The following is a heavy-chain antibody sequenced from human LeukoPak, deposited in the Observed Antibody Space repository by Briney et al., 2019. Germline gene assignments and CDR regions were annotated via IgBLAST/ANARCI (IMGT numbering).Heavy chain of an antibody. Sequence: GASVKVSCKASGGTFSSYAISWVRQAPGQGLEWMGGIIPIFGTANYAQKFQGRVTITADKSTSTAYMELSSLRSEDTAVYYCASRNYYDSSGYFYYYYGMDVWGQGTTVTVSS. J-gene: IGHJ6*02. D-gene: IGHD3-22*01. V-gene: IGHV1-69*06. CDR2: IIPIFGTA. CDR1: GGTFSSYA. CDR3: ASRNYYDSSGYFYYYYGMDV.